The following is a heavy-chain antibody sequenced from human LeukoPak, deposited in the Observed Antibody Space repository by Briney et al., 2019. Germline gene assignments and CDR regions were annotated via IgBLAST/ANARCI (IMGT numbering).Heavy chain of an antibody. CDR3: ARAGYSYGPRGFDY. D-gene: IGHD5-18*01. CDR2: ISSSSTYM. Sequence: PGGSLRLSCAASESTSSSYTMNWVRQAPGKGLEWVSSISSSSTYMYYADSVKGRFTISRDNAKNSLYLQMNSLRDEDTAVYYCARAGYSYGPRGFDYWGQGTLVTVSS. V-gene: IGHV3-21*01. J-gene: IGHJ4*02. CDR1: ESTSSSYT.